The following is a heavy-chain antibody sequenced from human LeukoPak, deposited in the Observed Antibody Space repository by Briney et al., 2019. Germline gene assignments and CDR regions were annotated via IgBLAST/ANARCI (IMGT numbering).Heavy chain of an antibody. V-gene: IGHV4-39*07. J-gene: IGHJ4*02. CDR3: ARSRGYSYGTTFLDY. CDR1: GGSISSSIYY. Sequence: SETLSLTCIVSGGSISSSIYYWAWVRQPPGKGLEWIGTVFYNGATQYSPSLRSRVTISIDTSKNQFSLKLTSVTAADTAVYYCARSRGYSYGTTFLDYWGQGTLVTVSS. D-gene: IGHD5-18*01. CDR2: VFYNGAT.